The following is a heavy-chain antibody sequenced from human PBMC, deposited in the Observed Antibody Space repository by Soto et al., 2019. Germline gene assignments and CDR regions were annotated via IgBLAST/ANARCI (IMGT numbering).Heavy chain of an antibody. CDR3: ASGIAAAGTMAGMDV. D-gene: IGHD6-13*01. CDR2: IYYSGST. J-gene: IGHJ6*02. Sequence: QVQLQESGPGLVKPSQTLSLTCTVSGGSISSGDYYWSWIRQPPGKGLEWIGYIYYSGSTYYNPSLKSPVTISIDTSKNQSSLKLSSVTAADTAVYYCASGIAAAGTMAGMDVWGQGTTVTVSS. CDR1: GGSISSGDYY. V-gene: IGHV4-30-4*01.